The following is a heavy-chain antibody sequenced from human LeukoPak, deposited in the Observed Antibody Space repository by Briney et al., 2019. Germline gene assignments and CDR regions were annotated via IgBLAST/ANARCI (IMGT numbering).Heavy chain of an antibody. Sequence: KPGGSLRLSCAASGFTFSDYYMSWIRQAPGKGLEWVSYISSSSSYTNYADSVKGRFTISRDNAKNSLYLQMNSLRAEDTAVYYCARVRSGWYLDAFDIWGQGTMVTVSS. CDR2: ISSSSSYT. CDR3: ARVRSGWYLDAFDI. V-gene: IGHV3-11*03. J-gene: IGHJ3*02. CDR1: GFTFSDYY. D-gene: IGHD6-19*01.